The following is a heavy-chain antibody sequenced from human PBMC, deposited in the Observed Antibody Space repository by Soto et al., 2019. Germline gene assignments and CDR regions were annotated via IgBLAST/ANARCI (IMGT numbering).Heavy chain of an antibody. D-gene: IGHD6-19*01. CDR1: GFTFSSYA. CDR3: AYHGYGSGWWRFDP. Sequence: EVQLLESGGGLVQPGGSLRLSCAASGFTFSSYAMSWVRQAPGKGLEWVSAISGSGGSTYYADSVKGRVTISRDNSKKTLYLQMNSLRAEDKAVYSFAYHGYGSGWWRFDPWGQGTLVTVSS. CDR2: ISGSGGST. V-gene: IGHV3-23*01. J-gene: IGHJ5*02.